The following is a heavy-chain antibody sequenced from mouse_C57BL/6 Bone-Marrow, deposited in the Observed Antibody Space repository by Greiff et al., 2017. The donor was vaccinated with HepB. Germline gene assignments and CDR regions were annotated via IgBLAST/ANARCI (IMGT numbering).Heavy chain of an antibody. V-gene: IGHV5-6*01. D-gene: IGHD1-1*01. J-gene: IGHJ3*01. CDR1: GFTFSSYG. CDR2: ISSGGSYT. CDR3: ARHVRCITTFAY. Sequence: EVQVVESGGDLVKPGGSLKLSCAASGFTFSSYGMSWVSQTPDKRLEWVATISSGGSYTYYTDSVKGRFTISIDNATNTLYLQMSSLKSEDTAMYYCARHVRCITTFAYWGQGTLVTVSS.